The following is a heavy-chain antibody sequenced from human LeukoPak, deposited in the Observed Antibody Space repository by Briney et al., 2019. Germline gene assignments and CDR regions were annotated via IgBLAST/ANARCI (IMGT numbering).Heavy chain of an antibody. CDR3: ARRYCSSTSCYAFDY. CDR1: GFPFSSYW. Sequence: GGSLRLSCVASGFPFSSYWMTWVRQAPGKGLEWVANIKQDGSKKSYVDSVKGRFTISRDNAKNSLYLQMNSLRAEDTAVYYCARRYCSSTSCYAFDYWGQGTLVTVSS. CDR2: IKQDGSKK. D-gene: IGHD2-2*01. V-gene: IGHV3-7*01. J-gene: IGHJ4*02.